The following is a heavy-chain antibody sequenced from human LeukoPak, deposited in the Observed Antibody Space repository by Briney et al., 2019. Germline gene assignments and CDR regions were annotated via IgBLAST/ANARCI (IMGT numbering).Heavy chain of an antibody. CDR1: GYTFTGYY. Sequence: ASVKVSCKASGYTFTGYYMRWVRQAPGQGLEWMGWINPNSGGTNYAQKFQGRVTMTRDTSISTAYMELSRLRSDDTAVYYCARVGGYGGNSYYYYGMDVWGKVATVTVSS. V-gene: IGHV1-2*02. CDR2: INPNSGGT. J-gene: IGHJ6*04. D-gene: IGHD4-23*01. CDR3: ARVGGYGGNSYYYYGMDV.